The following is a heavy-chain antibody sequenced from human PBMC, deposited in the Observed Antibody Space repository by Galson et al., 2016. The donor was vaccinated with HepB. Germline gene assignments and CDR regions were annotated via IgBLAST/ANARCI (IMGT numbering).Heavy chain of an antibody. Sequence: SLRLSCAASGFTFSRYGMHWVRQAPGKGLEWVAVILYDGSKKYYADSVKGRFTISRDNSKNTLYLQMSSLRAEDTAVYYCARDSFTIFGVTPNWFDPWGQGTLVTVSS. CDR2: ILYDGSKK. CDR1: GFTFSRYG. V-gene: IGHV3-33*01. CDR3: ARDSFTIFGVTPNWFDP. D-gene: IGHD3-3*01. J-gene: IGHJ5*02.